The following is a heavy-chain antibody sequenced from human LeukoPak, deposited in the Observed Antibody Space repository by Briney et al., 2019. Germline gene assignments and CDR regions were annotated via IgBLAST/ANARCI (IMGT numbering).Heavy chain of an antibody. CDR1: GYTFTGYY. Sequence: ASVKVSCKASGYTFTGYYMHWVRQAPGQGLEWMGWIIPNSGGTNYAQKFQGRVTMTRDTSINTAYMELSRLRSDDTALYYCARAEGYCTNGVCYGFDFWGQGTLVTVSS. D-gene: IGHD2-8*01. CDR2: IIPNSGGT. J-gene: IGHJ4*02. V-gene: IGHV1-2*02. CDR3: ARAEGYCTNGVCYGFDF.